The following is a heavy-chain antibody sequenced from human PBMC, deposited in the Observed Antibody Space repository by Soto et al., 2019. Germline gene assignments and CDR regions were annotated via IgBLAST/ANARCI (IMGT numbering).Heavy chain of an antibody. J-gene: IGHJ6*02. Sequence: GGSLRLSCAASGFTFSSYAMSWVRQAPGKGLEWVSVISGSDDSTYYADSVKGRFTISRDNSKNTLYLQMNSLRAEDTAVYYCAKGMGTSYYGMDVWGQGTTVTVSS. CDR2: ISGSDDST. CDR1: GFTFSSYA. V-gene: IGHV3-23*01. CDR3: AKGMGTSYYGMDV. D-gene: IGHD2-2*01.